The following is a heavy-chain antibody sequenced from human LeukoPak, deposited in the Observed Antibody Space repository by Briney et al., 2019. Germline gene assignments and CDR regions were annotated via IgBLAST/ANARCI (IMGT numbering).Heavy chain of an antibody. CDR3: ARVGRVVAATLLTMDV. CDR1: GGSISSSSYY. V-gene: IGHV4-39*07. Sequence: SETLSLTCTVSGGSISSSSYYWGWIRQPPGKGLEWIGEINHSGSTNYNPSLKSRVTISVDTSKNQFSLKLSSVTAADTAVYYCARVGRVVAATLLTMDVWGQGTTVTVSS. D-gene: IGHD2-15*01. J-gene: IGHJ6*02. CDR2: INHSGST.